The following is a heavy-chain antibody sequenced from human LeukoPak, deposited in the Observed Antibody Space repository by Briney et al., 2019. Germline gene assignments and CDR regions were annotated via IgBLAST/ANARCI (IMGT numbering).Heavy chain of an antibody. J-gene: IGHJ6*04. Sequence: PETLSLTCTVSGGSISSYYWSWIRQPPGKGLEWIGYIYYSGSTNYNPSLKSRVTISVDTSKNQFSLKLSSVTAADTAVYYCARAPSSGYLSYYYYYGMDVGGKGTTVTVSS. V-gene: IGHV4-59*08. CDR3: ARAPSSGYLSYYYYYGMDV. CDR2: IYYSGST. D-gene: IGHD6-25*01. CDR1: GGSISSYY.